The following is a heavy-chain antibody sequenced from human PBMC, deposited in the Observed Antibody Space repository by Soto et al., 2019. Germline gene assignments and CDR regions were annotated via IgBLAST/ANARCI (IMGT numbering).Heavy chain of an antibody. CDR2: ISYDGSNK. V-gene: IGHV3-30-3*01. CDR3: ARDRTAPAVDY. J-gene: IGHJ4*02. CDR1: GFTFSSYA. Sequence: QVQLVESGGGVVQPGRSLRLSCAASGFTFSSYAMHWVRQAPGKGLEWVAVISYDGSNKYYADSVKGRFTISRDNSKNPLYLQMNSLRAEDTAVYYCARDRTAPAVDYWGQGTLVTVSS.